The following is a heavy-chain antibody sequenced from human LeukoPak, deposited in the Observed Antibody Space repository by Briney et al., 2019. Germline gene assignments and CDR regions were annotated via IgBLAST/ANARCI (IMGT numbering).Heavy chain of an antibody. CDR2: TYYRSKWYN. V-gene: IGHV6-1*01. D-gene: IGHD2-15*01. J-gene: IGHJ5*01. CDR1: GDSVSSNSAA. Sequence: SQTLSLTCAISGDSVSSNSAAWNWIRQSPSRGLEWLGRTYYRSKWYNGYAVSVKSRITINPDTSKNQFSLQLNSVTPEDTAVYYCARQSPPCSGDTCYSRWFDSWGQGTLVTVSS. CDR3: ARQSPPCSGDTCYSRWFDS.